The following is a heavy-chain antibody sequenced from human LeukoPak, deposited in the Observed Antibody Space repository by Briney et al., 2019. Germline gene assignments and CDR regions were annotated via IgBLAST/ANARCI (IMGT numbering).Heavy chain of an antibody. CDR2: IYYSGST. CDR1: GGSLSSYY. D-gene: IGHD3-3*01. Sequence: PSEPLSLTCTVSGGSLSSYYWSWIRQPPGKGLEWIGCIYYSGSTNYNPSLKSRVTISVDTSKNQFSLKLSSVTAADTAVYYCARSAYYDFWSGSHYFDYWGQGTLVTVSS. J-gene: IGHJ4*02. CDR3: ARSAYYDFWSGSHYFDY. V-gene: IGHV4-59*12.